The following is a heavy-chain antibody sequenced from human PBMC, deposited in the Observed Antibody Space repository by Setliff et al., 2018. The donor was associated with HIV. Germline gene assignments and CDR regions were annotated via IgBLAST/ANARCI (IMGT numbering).Heavy chain of an antibody. CDR1: GYTFTNHW. CDR2: IYPGDSDV. D-gene: IGHD2-15*01. J-gene: IGHJ4*02. CDR3: AREHRLCSGERCVLPDY. V-gene: IGHV5-51*01. Sequence: GESLKISCQASGYTFTNHWIGWVRQMPGEGLEWMAIIYPGDSDVRYNPSFQGQVTVSVDKSIDTAYLQWSSLKASDTATYYCAREHRLCSGERCVLPDYWGQGTLVTVSS.